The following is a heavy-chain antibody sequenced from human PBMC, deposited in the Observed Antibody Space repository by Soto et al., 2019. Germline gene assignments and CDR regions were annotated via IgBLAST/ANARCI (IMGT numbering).Heavy chain of an antibody. V-gene: IGHV4-4*02. CDR3: AREIVTAGGNNYFDP. D-gene: IGHD2-21*02. CDR2: VYHTGDT. CDR1: GGTVASSHW. J-gene: IGHJ5*02. Sequence: SERLSLTCGVSGGTVASSHWWSWVRQSPGRGLEWIGNVYHTGDTNFNPSLQSRVTFSVDKSNNQFSLRLTSVTAADKAVYFCAREIVTAGGNNYFDPWGPGTLVTVSS.